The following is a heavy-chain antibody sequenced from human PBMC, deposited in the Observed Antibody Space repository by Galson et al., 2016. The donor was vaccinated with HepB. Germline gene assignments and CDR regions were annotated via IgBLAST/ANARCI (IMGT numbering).Heavy chain of an antibody. CDR3: ARDGVYCSTSTCYPFWLDP. CDR1: GYTFTKYS. CDR2: INTGYGNT. D-gene: IGHD2-2*01. Sequence: SVKVSCKASGYTFTKYSIHWVRQAPGQRLEWMGRINTGYGNTKYSQRFQGRVTITRDTPATTVYMEVTSLRSEDTSIYYCARDGVYCSTSTCYPFWLDPWGQGTLVTVSS. V-gene: IGHV1-3*04. J-gene: IGHJ5*02.